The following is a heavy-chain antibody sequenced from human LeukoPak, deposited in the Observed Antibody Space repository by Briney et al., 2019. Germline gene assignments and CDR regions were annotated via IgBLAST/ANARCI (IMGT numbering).Heavy chain of an antibody. J-gene: IGHJ4*02. Sequence: GGSLRLSCVASGFTFSSYWMSWFRQAPGKGLEWVANIKEDGSEKYYADYVKGRFTISRDNAKNSLSLQMSSLRDEDTAVFYCARSRTAYYNVFADFWGQGTLVTVSS. V-gene: IGHV3-7*01. CDR1: GFTFSSYW. D-gene: IGHD1-26*01. CDR3: ARSRTAYYNVFADF. CDR2: IKEDGSEK.